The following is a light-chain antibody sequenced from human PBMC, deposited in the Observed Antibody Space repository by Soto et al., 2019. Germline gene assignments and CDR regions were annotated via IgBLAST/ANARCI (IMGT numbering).Light chain of an antibody. CDR1: QGVGRF. Sequence: EIVLTQSPATLSLSPGERAALSCRASQGVGRFLAWYQQKPGQAPRLLIYDASNRATGIPAMFSGSGSVTDFTLAIDNLDPEDFAVYYCQQRGGWPLTFGGGTKVEIK. CDR2: DAS. V-gene: IGKV3-11*01. CDR3: QQRGGWPLT. J-gene: IGKJ4*01.